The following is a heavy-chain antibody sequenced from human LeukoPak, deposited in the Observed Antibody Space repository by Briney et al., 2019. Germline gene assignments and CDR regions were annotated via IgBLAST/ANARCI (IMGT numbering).Heavy chain of an antibody. D-gene: IGHD3-10*01. Sequence: GGSLRLPCAASGFTFSSYGMSWVRQAPGKGLEWVSAISGSGGSTYYADSVKGRFTISRDNSKNTLYLQMNSLRAEDTAVYYCARQTVERFGELLYIDYWGQGTLVTVSS. CDR3: ARQTVERFGELLYIDY. V-gene: IGHV3-23*01. CDR1: GFTFSSYG. CDR2: ISGSGGST. J-gene: IGHJ4*02.